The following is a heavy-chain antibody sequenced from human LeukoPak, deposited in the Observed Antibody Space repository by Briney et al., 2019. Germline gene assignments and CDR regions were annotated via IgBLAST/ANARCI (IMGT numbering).Heavy chain of an antibody. CDR3: ARIERSSYSLGFDY. V-gene: IGHV4-31*03. Sequence: SETLSLTCTVSGGSISSGGYYWSWICQHPGKGLEWIGHIYYSGTSFYNPSLTSRVTISVDTSKNQFSLKLTSVDDADTAVYYCARIERSSYSLGFDYWGQGTLVTVSS. J-gene: IGHJ4*02. CDR2: IYYSGTS. CDR1: GGSISSGGYY. D-gene: IGHD6-6*01.